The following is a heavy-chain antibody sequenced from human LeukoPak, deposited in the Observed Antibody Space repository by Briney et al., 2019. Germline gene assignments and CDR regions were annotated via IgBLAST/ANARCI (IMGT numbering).Heavy chain of an antibody. CDR2: IYYGGST. CDR3: ARDGGNLLDY. J-gene: IGHJ4*02. CDR1: GGSISSYY. Sequence: SETLSLTCTVSGGSISSYYWSWIRQPPGKGLEWIGYIYYGGSTNYNPFLKSRVTISVDTSKNQFSLKLSSVTAADTAVYYCARDGGNLLDYWGQGTLVTVSS. D-gene: IGHD4-23*01. V-gene: IGHV4-59*01.